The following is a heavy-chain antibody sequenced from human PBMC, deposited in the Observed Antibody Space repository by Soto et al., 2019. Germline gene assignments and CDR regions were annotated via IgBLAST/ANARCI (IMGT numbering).Heavy chain of an antibody. CDR3: ARDESITIFGVAGGYYYGMDV. CDR2: IWYDGSNK. Sequence: GGSLRLSCAASGFTFSSYGMHWVRKAPGKGLEWVAVIWYDGSNKYYADSVKGRFTISRDNSKNTLYLQMNSLRAEDTAVYYCARDESITIFGVAGGYYYGMDVWGQGTTVTVSS. CDR1: GFTFSSYG. J-gene: IGHJ6*02. D-gene: IGHD3-3*01. V-gene: IGHV3-33*01.